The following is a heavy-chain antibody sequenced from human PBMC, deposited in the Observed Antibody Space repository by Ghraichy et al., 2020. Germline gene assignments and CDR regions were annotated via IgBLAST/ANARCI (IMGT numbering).Heavy chain of an antibody. J-gene: IGHJ4*02. Sequence: ASVKVSCKTSGYTFTSYALHWVRQAPGQRLEWMGWINPANGDTEYSQELQGRVTITRDTSASTVYVELSSLRSEDTAVYFCAREVKYSGGWYYMNYWGQGTLVTVSS. CDR3: AREVKYSGGWYYMNY. CDR1: GYTFTSYA. CDR2: INPANGDT. D-gene: IGHD6-19*01. V-gene: IGHV1-3*01.